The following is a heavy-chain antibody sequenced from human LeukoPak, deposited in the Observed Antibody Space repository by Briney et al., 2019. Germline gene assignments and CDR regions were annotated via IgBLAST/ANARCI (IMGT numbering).Heavy chain of an antibody. D-gene: IGHD6-13*01. CDR3: ARDGIAAAGISGAYYMDV. CDR1: GYTFTAYY. V-gene: IGHV1-2*02. CDR2: INPNSGGT. Sequence: ASVKVSCKASGYTFTAYYMHWVRQAPGQRLEWRGWINPNSGGTNYAQKFQGRVTMTRDTSISTAYMELSRLTSDDTAVYYCARDGIAAAGISGAYYMDVWGKGTTVTISS. J-gene: IGHJ6*03.